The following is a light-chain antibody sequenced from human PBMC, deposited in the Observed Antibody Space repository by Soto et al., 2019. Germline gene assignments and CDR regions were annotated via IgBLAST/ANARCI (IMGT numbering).Light chain of an antibody. CDR2: DDT. J-gene: IGLJ1*01. CDR3: QVWDSSSHRYV. Sequence: SYELTQPPSVSVAPGQTARITCGGNNIGSKNVYWFQQRPGQAPVLAVYDDTDRPSGIPERFSGSNSGNTATLTISRVEAGDEADYYCQVWDSSSHRYVFGSGTKVTVL. CDR1: NIGSKN. V-gene: IGLV3-21*02.